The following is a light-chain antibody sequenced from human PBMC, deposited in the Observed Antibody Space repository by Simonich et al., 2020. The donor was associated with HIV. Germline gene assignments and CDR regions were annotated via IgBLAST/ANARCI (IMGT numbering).Light chain of an antibody. CDR1: QSVSSN. J-gene: IGKJ3*01. Sequence: EIVMTQSPATVSVSPGERATLSCRASQSVSSNLAWYQQNPGQAPRLLIYGASTRATGIPARFSGSGSGTEFTLTISSMQSEDFAVYYCQQSNNWPLTFGPGTKVDIK. CDR3: QQSNNWPLT. CDR2: GAS. V-gene: IGKV3-15*01.